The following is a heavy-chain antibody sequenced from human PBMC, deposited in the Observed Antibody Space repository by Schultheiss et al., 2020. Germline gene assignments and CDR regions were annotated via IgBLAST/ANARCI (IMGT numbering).Heavy chain of an antibody. CDR1: GGSISSGGYY. CDR3: ARSPPLLEPDDY. J-gene: IGHJ4*02. D-gene: IGHD3-10*01. Sequence: SETLSLTCTVSGGSISSGGYYWSWIRQHPGKGLEWIGYIYYSGSTYYNPSLKSRVTISVDTSKNQFSLKLSSVTAADTAVYYCARSPPLLEPDDYWGQGTLVTV. CDR2: IYYSGST. V-gene: IGHV4-31*03.